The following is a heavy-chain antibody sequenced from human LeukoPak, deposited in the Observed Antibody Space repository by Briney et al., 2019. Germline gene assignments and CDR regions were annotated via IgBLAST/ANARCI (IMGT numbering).Heavy chain of an antibody. CDR3: STDSSEAGHS. D-gene: IGHD3-22*01. Sequence: GGSLRLSCAASGFTFSDAWMSWVRQAPGKGLEWVGRIKSKTGGGTTDYAAPVKGRFSISRDDSKNTLYLQMSSLKTEDTAVYYCSTDSSEAGHSWGQGTLVTVPS. J-gene: IGHJ4*02. CDR1: GFTFSDAW. V-gene: IGHV3-15*01. CDR2: IKSKTGGGTT.